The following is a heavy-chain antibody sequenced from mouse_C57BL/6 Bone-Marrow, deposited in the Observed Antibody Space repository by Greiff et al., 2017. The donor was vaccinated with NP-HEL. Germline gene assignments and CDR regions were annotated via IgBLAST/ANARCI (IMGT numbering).Heavy chain of an antibody. V-gene: IGHV14-2*01. CDR1: GFNITDYY. CDR2: IDPEDGET. D-gene: IGHD1-1*01. Sequence: EVQLQQSGAELVKPGASVKLSCTASGFNITDYYMHWVKQRTEQGLEWIGRIDPEDGETKSAPQFQGKATITADTSSNTAYLRLSSLTSEDTAVYYCARRRITTVVASPFDYWGQGTTLTVSS. CDR3: ARRRITTVVASPFDY. J-gene: IGHJ2*01.